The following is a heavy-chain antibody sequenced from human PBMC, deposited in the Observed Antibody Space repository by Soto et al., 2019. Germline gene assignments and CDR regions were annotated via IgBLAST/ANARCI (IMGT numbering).Heavy chain of an antibody. Sequence: PGGSLRLSCAAPGFTFSSYAMSWVRQAPGKGLEWVSAISGSGGSTYYADSVKGRFTISRDNSKNTLYLQMNSLRAEDTAVYYCAKVAEGYCSSTSCWFDPWGQGTLVTVSS. D-gene: IGHD2-2*01. CDR2: ISGSGGST. J-gene: IGHJ5*02. CDR3: AKVAEGYCSSTSCWFDP. V-gene: IGHV3-23*01. CDR1: GFTFSSYA.